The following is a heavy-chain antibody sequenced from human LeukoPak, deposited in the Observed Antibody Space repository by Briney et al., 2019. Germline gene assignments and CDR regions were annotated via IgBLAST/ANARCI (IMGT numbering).Heavy chain of an antibody. Sequence: SETLSLTCTVSGDSISSSYWSWIRQPPGKGLEWIGYIYYSGSTKYNPSLKSRVTISVDASKTQFSLKLNSVTAADTAVYYCARGSRELYYFDYWGQGTLVTVSS. V-gene: IGHV4-59*01. CDR3: ARGSRELYYFDY. CDR1: GDSISSSY. CDR2: IYYSGST. D-gene: IGHD1-7*01. J-gene: IGHJ4*02.